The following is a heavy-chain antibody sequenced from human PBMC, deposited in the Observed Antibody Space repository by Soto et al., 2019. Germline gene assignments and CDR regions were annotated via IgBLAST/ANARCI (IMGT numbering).Heavy chain of an antibody. CDR1: GFTFSSYG. J-gene: IGHJ3*02. CDR3: AKDRGSGYGPGDAFDI. Sequence: LRLSCAASGFTFSSYGMHWVRQAPGKGLEWVAVISYDGSNKYYADSVKGRFTISRDNSKNTLYLQMNSLRAEDTAVYYCAKDRGSGYGPGDAFDIWGQGTMVTVSS. CDR2: ISYDGSNK. D-gene: IGHD5-12*01. V-gene: IGHV3-30*18.